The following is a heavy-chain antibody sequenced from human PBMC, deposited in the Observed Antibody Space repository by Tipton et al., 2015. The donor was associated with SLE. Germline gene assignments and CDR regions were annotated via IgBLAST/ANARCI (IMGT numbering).Heavy chain of an antibody. Sequence: SLRLSCAASGLTFSSYGMHWVRQAPGKGLEWVSGISWNSGSIGYADSVKGRFTISRDNAKNSLYLQMNSLRAEDTALYYCAKDMHYYDSSGYYYPGAFDIWGQETMVTVSS. CDR3: AKDMHYYDSSGYYYPGAFDI. J-gene: IGHJ3*02. D-gene: IGHD3-22*01. CDR1: GLTFSSYG. V-gene: IGHV3-9*01. CDR2: ISWNSGSI.